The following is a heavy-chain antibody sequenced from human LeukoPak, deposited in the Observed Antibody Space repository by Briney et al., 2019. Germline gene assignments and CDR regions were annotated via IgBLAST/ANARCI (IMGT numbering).Heavy chain of an antibody. CDR1: GFTFSSYG. Sequence: GGSLRLSCAASGFTFSSYGMHWVRQAPGKGLEWVAFIRYDGSNKYYADSVKGRFTISRDNSKNTLYLQMNSLRAEDTAVYYCAKDANSYGSTKGIDYWGQGTLVTVPS. V-gene: IGHV3-30*02. J-gene: IGHJ4*02. CDR2: IRYDGSNK. D-gene: IGHD5-18*01. CDR3: AKDANSYGSTKGIDY.